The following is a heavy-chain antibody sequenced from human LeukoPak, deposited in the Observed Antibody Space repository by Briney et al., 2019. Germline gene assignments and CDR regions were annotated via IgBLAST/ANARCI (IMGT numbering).Heavy chain of an antibody. CDR3: ATRWTYEY. J-gene: IGHJ4*02. CDR1: GLTFSSYA. CDR2: ISDGGGTT. Sequence: GGCLRLSCAAAGLTFSSYAMSWVRQAAGKGLAWVSAISDGGGTTYYADSVKGPSTISTDNSTNTLYLQMNRLRAEDAAVYYCATRWTYEYWGQGTLVTVSS. V-gene: IGHV3-23*01. D-gene: IGHD3-3*01.